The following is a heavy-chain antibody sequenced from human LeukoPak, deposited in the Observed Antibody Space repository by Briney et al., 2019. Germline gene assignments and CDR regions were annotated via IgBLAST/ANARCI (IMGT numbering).Heavy chain of an antibody. CDR2: IKQEGSEK. J-gene: IGHJ2*01. Sequence: GGSLRLSCAASGFTFSNYWMSWVRQAPGKGLEWVANIKQEGSEKSYVDSVKGRFTISRDNAKNSLYLQMSSLGAEDTAVYYCARRIAASATGGNFDLWGRGTLVTVSS. V-gene: IGHV3-7*03. D-gene: IGHD6-6*01. CDR1: GFTFSNYW. CDR3: ARRIAASATGGNFDL.